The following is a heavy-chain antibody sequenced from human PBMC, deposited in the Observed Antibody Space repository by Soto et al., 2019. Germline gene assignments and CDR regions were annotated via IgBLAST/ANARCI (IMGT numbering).Heavy chain of an antibody. CDR1: GFTFTGHC. D-gene: IGHD2-2*01. CDR2: INTEGDST. CDR3: TRAAGYCSKTSCYRSAFDT. Sequence: EVQLVESGGDLVQPGGSLRLSCAASGFTFTGHCMHWVRQVPGKGLVWVARINTEGDSTNYADPVKGRFTISRDSATSTVYLQMNGLGADGTSVYFCTRAAGYCSKTSCYRSAFDTWGQGTMVTVS. J-gene: IGHJ3*02. V-gene: IGHV3-74*01.